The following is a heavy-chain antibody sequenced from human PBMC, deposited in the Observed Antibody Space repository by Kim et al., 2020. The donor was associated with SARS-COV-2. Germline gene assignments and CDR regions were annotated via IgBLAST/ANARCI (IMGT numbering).Heavy chain of an antibody. CDR3: ARFLRDTVMADAFDI. V-gene: IGHV4-38-2*02. Sequence: SETLSLTCTVSGYSISSGYYWGWIRQPPGKGLEWIGSIYHTGTAYYNPFLKSRVTISVDTSKNQFSLKLTSVTAADTAVYYCARFLRDTVMADAFDIWGQGTMVTVSS. J-gene: IGHJ3*02. D-gene: IGHD5-18*01. CDR1: GYSISSGYY. CDR2: IYHTGTA.